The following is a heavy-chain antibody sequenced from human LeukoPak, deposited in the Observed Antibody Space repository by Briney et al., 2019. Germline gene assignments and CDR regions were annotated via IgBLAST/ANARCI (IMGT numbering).Heavy chain of an antibody. V-gene: IGHV4-38-2*02. CDR1: GYSISSDYY. CDR2: IYHSGST. CDR3: ARAGIGHGEYFQH. J-gene: IGHJ1*01. D-gene: IGHD1-1*01. Sequence: SETLSLTCTVSGYSISSDYYWGWIRQPPGKGLEWIGTIYHSGSTYYSPSLKSRVTISVDTSKNQFSLKLTSVTAADTAVYYCARAGIGHGEYFQHWGQGTLVTVSS.